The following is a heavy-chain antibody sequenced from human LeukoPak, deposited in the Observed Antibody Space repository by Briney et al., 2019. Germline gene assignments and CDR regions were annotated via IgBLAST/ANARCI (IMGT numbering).Heavy chain of an antibody. Sequence: ASVKVSCKASGYSFVLYGISWVRQAPGEGPEWMGWISGSTGDTNYAQKFQGRVTMTRDTSISTAYMELSRLRSDDTAVYYCARAGIAVAWKGYFQHWGQGTLVTVSS. D-gene: IGHD6-19*01. V-gene: IGHV1-18*01. CDR3: ARAGIAVAWKGYFQH. CDR2: ISGSTGDT. J-gene: IGHJ1*01. CDR1: GYSFVLYG.